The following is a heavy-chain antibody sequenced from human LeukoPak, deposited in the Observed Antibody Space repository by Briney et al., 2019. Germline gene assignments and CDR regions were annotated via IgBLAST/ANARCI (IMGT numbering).Heavy chain of an antibody. Sequence: KPGGSLRLSCGASGFTFSSYSMNWVRQAPGKGLEWVSSISSSSSYIYYADSVKGRFTISRDNAKNSLYLQMNNLRAEDTAVYYCARAQTDYYDSSGYYYFDAFDIWGQGTMVTVSS. CDR2: ISSSSSYI. J-gene: IGHJ3*02. D-gene: IGHD3-22*01. V-gene: IGHV3-21*01. CDR3: ARAQTDYYDSSGYYYFDAFDI. CDR1: GFTFSSYS.